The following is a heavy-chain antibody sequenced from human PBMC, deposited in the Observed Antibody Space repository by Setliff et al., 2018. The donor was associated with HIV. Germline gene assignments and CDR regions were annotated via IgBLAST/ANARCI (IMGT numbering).Heavy chain of an antibody. D-gene: IGHD5-12*01. Sequence: LSLTCTVSGGSISSGGYYWSWIRQHPGKGLEWIGYIYYSGSTYYNPSLKSRVTISIDTSKNQFSLKLSSVTAADTAVYYCARGLVVVTDSDYDTNYYYYYYMDVWGKGPTVTVS. J-gene: IGHJ6*03. CDR1: GGSISSGGYY. V-gene: IGHV4-31*03. CDR2: IYYSGST. CDR3: ARGLVVVTDSDYDTNYYYYYYMDV.